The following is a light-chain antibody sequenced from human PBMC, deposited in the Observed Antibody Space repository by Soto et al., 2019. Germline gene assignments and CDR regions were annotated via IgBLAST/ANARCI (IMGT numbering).Light chain of an antibody. Sequence: QSLLTQPPSVSWAPGQRGTISSTGSSSNIGADYDLHWYQQLPGTAPKLLIHDNRYRPSRSPHRSSGPKSYTSAPLTITGLQVEDEADYYCQSYAISLSSSVFGCGTTVNV. CDR1: SSNIGADYD. J-gene: IGLJ1*01. CDR3: QSYAISLSSSV. V-gene: IGLV1-40*01. CDR2: DNR.